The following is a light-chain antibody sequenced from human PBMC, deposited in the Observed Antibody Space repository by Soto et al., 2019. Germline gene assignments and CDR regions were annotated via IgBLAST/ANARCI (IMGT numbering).Light chain of an antibody. V-gene: IGKV3-20*01. CDR1: PSVTNY. Sequence: EIVLTQSPATLSLSPGERATLSCRASPSVTNYLAWYQQKPGQPPRLLIYGASSRATGIADRFSGSGSGTDFTLTISRLEPEDFAVYYCQQYGNSPRLTFGGGTKVDIK. J-gene: IGKJ4*01. CDR2: GAS. CDR3: QQYGNSPRLT.